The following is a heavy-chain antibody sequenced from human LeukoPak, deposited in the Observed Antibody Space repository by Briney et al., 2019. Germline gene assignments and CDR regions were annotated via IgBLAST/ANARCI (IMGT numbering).Heavy chain of an antibody. J-gene: IGHJ4*02. CDR2: IRSKPNSYAT. CDR1: GFAFSGSA. Sequence: PGGPLKLSCAASGFAFSGSAMHWVRQASGKGLEWVGRIRSKPNSYATAYAASVTGRFTISRDDSKNTAYLQMNSLRAEDTAVYYCARRAGAYSHPYDYWGQGTLVTVSS. CDR3: ARRAGAYSHPYDY. V-gene: IGHV3-73*01. D-gene: IGHD4/OR15-4a*01.